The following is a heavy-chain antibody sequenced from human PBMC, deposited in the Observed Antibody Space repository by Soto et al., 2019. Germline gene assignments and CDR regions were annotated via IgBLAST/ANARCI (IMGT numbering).Heavy chain of an antibody. V-gene: IGHV4-30-4*01. CDR2: IYYSGST. CDR3: ARAPRFGESSGWFDT. CDR1: SASIDRSDCM. J-gene: IGHJ5*02. Sequence: SVPLSLTRSISSASIDRSDCMRSWVRQPPGKGLEWIGYIYYSGSTYYNPSLKSRVTISVDTSKNQFSLKLSSVTAADTAVYYCARAPRFGESSGWFDTWGLGNLLPVSS. D-gene: IGHD3-16*01.